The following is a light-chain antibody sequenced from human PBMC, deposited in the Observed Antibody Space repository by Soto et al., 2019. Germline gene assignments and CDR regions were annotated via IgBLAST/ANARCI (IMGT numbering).Light chain of an antibody. CDR1: SSNIGSNT. J-gene: IGLJ2*01. CDR2: NNN. CDR3: ASWDDSLNVVV. V-gene: IGLV1-44*01. Sequence: QAVVTQPPSASGTPGQRVTISCSGSSSNIGSNTVNWYQHLPGTAPKLLIYNNNQRPSGVPDRFSGSKSGTSASLAISGLQSEDEADYYCASWDDSLNVVVFGGGTKLTVL.